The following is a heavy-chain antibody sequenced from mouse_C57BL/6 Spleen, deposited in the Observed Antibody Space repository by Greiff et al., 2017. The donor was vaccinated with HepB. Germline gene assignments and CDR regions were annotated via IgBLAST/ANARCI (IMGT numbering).Heavy chain of an antibody. J-gene: IGHJ4*01. CDR2: IYPGSGST. V-gene: IGHV1-55*01. CDR1: GYTFTSYW. Sequence: QVQLQQPGAELVQPGASVKMSCKASGYTFTSYWITWVKQRPGQGLEWIGDIYPGSGSTNYNEKFKSKATLTVDTTSSPDYMQLRSLTSEDSAVYYCARGGYYGAMDYWGQGTSVTVSS. CDR3: ARGGYYGAMDY. D-gene: IGHD2-1*01.